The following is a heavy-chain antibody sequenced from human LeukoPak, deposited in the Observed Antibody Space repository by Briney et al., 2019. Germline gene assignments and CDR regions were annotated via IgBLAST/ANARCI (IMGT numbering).Heavy chain of an antibody. CDR1: GGSLSNIY. J-gene: IGHJ2*01. Sequence: SETLSLTCTVSGGSLSNIYWTWIRQPPWKGLEWIGYIHYSGTTNYSPSLKSRVTMSLDTSKKYFSLNLRSVTAADTAVYYCARADWGYWYLDLWGRGTLVTVSS. D-gene: IGHD7-27*01. CDR3: ARADWGYWYLDL. V-gene: IGHV4-59*01. CDR2: IHYSGTT.